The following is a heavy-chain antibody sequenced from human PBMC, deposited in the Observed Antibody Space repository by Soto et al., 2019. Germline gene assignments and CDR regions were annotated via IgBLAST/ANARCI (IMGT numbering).Heavy chain of an antibody. CDR1: GGSISSDDYY. D-gene: IGHD6-6*01. Sequence: SETLSLTCAFSGGSISSDDYYWSLIRQPPGKGLEWIGYIYYNGRTDYNPSLKSRVIISIDTSKNQFSLNLNSVSAADTAVYYCSRDRSNSPDYFDYWGQGTLVIVSA. V-gene: IGHV4-30-4*01. CDR2: IYYNGRT. CDR3: SRDRSNSPDYFDY. J-gene: IGHJ4*02.